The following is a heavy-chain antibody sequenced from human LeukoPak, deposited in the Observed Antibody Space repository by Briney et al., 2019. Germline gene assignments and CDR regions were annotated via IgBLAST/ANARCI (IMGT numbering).Heavy chain of an antibody. CDR2: ISYDGSNK. D-gene: IGHD5-18*01. CDR1: GFTFSSYG. V-gene: IGHV3-30*18. CDR3: AKDGAKLSQEYYYYMDV. J-gene: IGHJ6*03. Sequence: GGSLRLSCAASGFTFSSYGMHWVRQAPGKGLEWVAVISYDGSNKYYADSVKGRFTISRDNSKNTLYLQMNSLRAEDTAVYYCAKDGAKLSQEYYYYMDVWGKGTTVTVSS.